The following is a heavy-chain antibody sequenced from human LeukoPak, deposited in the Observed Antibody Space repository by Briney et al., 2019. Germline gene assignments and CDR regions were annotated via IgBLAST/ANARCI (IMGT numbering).Heavy chain of an antibody. D-gene: IGHD3-22*01. CDR1: GFTFSSYE. J-gene: IGHJ3*02. V-gene: IGHV3-48*03. CDR2: ISSSGTTI. CDR3: AREGYYDSSGYLSYDAFDI. Sequence: PGGSLRLSCAASGFTFSSYEMNWVRQAPGKGLERVSYISSSGTTIYNADSVKGRFAISRDNAKNSLYLQMNSLRAEDTAVYYCAREGYYDSSGYLSYDAFDIWGQGTMVTVSS.